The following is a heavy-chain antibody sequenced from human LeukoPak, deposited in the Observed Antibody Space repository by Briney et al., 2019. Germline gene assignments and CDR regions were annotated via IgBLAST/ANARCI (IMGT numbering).Heavy chain of an antibody. J-gene: IGHJ4*02. Sequence: SGPTLVNPTQTLTLTCTFSGFSLSASGMCVSWIRQPPGKALEWLALIDWDDDKYYSTSLKTRLTISKDTSKNQVVLTMTNMDPVDTATYYCARTQSSHYDILTGSFDYWGQGTLVTVSS. V-gene: IGHV2-70*01. CDR3: ARTQSSHYDILTGSFDY. D-gene: IGHD3-9*01. CDR1: GFSLSASGMC. CDR2: IDWDDDK.